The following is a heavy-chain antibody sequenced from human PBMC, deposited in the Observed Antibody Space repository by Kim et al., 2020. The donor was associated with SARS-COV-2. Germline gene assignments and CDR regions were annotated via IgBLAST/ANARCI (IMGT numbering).Heavy chain of an antibody. CDR3: ARDHYYYDSSGYYLDAFD. V-gene: IGHV3-53*01. CDR1: GFTVSSNY. J-gene: IGHJ3*02. CDR2: IYSGGST. Sequence: GGSLRLSCAASGFTVSSNYMSWVRQAPGKGLEWVSVIYSGGSTYYADSVKGRFTISRDNSKNTMYLQMNSLRAEDTAVYYCARDHYYYDSSGYYLDAFD. D-gene: IGHD3-22*01.